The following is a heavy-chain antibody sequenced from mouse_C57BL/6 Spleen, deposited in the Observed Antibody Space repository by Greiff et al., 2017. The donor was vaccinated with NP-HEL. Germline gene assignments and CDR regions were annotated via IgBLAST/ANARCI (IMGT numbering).Heavy chain of an antibody. CDR3: TTDTTVVAPVWD. CDR2: IDPENGDT. Sequence: EVQLQQSGAELVRPGASVKLSCTASGFNIKDDYMHWVKQRPEQGLEWIGWIDPENGDTEYASKFQGKATITADTSSNTAYLQLSSLTSEDTAVYYCTTDTTVVAPVWDWGQGTTLTVSS. J-gene: IGHJ2*01. D-gene: IGHD1-1*01. CDR1: GFNIKDDY. V-gene: IGHV14-4*01.